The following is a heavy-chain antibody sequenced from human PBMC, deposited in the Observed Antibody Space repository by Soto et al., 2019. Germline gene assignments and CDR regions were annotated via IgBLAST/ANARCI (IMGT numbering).Heavy chain of an antibody. CDR3: AKDQPYCSGGSCYSGTFDY. CDR2: ISYDGSNK. J-gene: IGHJ4*02. D-gene: IGHD2-15*01. V-gene: IGHV3-30*18. CDR1: GFTFSSYG. Sequence: GGSLRLSGAASGFTFSSYGRLCVRQAPGKGLEWVAVISYDGSNKYYADSVKGRFTISRDNSKNTLYLQMSSLRAEDTAVYYCAKDQPYCSGGSCYSGTFDYWGQGTLVTVSS.